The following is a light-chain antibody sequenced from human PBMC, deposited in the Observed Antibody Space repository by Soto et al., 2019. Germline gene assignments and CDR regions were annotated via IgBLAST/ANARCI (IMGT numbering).Light chain of an antibody. V-gene: IGKV3-20*01. Sequence: EMVLTQSPGTLSLSPGERATLSCRASQSVSSSYLAWYQQKPGQAPRRLIYGASRRATGIPDRFSGSGSGTDFTITVSRLEPEDFAVYYCQQYGSSPITFGQGTRLEIK. CDR3: QQYGSSPIT. CDR1: QSVSSSY. CDR2: GAS. J-gene: IGKJ5*01.